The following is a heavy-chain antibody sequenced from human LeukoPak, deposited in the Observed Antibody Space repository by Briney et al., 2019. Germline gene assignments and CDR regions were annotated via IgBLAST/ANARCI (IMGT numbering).Heavy chain of an antibody. CDR3: ASPAYDSSGVDAFDI. CDR2: IIPIFGTA. D-gene: IGHD3-22*01. CDR1: GGTFSSYA. J-gene: IGHJ3*02. V-gene: IGHV1-69*05. Sequence: RASVKVSCKASGGTFSSYAISWVRQAPGQGLEWMGGIIPIFGTANYAQKFQGRVTITTDESTSTAYMELSSLRSEDTAVYYCASPAYDSSGVDAFDIWGQGTMVTVSS.